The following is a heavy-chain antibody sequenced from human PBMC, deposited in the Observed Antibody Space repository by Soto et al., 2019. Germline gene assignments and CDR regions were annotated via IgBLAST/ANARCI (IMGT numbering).Heavy chain of an antibody. J-gene: IGHJ4*02. CDR1: GYTFTSFY. D-gene: IGHD1-1*01. V-gene: IGHV1-46*01. CDR2: INPSGNT. CDR3: AREKVVGATGN. Sequence: ASVKVSCKASGYTFTSFYMHWVRQAPGQGLEWMEIINPSGNTVYAQKFQGRVTMTRNTSISTAYMELSSLRSEDTAVYYCAREKVVGATGNWGQGTLVTVSS.